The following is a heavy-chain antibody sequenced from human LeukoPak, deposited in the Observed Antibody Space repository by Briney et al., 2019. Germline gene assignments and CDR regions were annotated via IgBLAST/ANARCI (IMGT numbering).Heavy chain of an antibody. CDR1: GYSIISGYY. CDR2: IYHSGST. V-gene: IGHV4-38-2*02. Sequence: SKTLSLTCIVSGYSIISGYYWVWIRQPPGKVLEWIVSIYHSGSTYYNPSLKSRVTISVDTSKNQCSLKLSSVTAADTAVYYCARGGMVAATPNNWFDPWGQGTLVTVSS. CDR3: ARGGMVAATPNNWFDP. D-gene: IGHD2-15*01. J-gene: IGHJ5*02.